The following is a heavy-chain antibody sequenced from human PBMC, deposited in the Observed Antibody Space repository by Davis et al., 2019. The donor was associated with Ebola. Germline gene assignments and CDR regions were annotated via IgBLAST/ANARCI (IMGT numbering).Heavy chain of an antibody. CDR1: GFTFSSYG. J-gene: IGHJ3*02. Sequence: PGGSLRLSCSASGFTFSSYGMHWVRQAPGKGLEWVAVISYDGSNKYYADSVKGRFTISRDNSKNTLYLQMNSLRAEDTAVYYCAKDRGKQWLYDAFDIWGQGTMVTVSS. CDR2: ISYDGSNK. CDR3: AKDRGKQWLYDAFDI. D-gene: IGHD6-19*01. V-gene: IGHV3-30*18.